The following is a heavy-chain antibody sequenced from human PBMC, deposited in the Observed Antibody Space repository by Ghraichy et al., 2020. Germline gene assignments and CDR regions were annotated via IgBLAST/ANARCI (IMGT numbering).Heavy chain of an antibody. Sequence: GESLNISCVASGFTFSNYWMRWVRQAPGKGLEWVVNIKEDGSETYYVESVRGRFTISRDNAKNSLYLQMNSLRAEDTAVYYCARVSGDAFFDYWGQGILVTVSS. CDR1: GFTFSNYW. V-gene: IGHV3-7*03. CDR2: IKEDGSET. D-gene: IGHD1-26*01. J-gene: IGHJ4*02. CDR3: ARVSGDAFFDY.